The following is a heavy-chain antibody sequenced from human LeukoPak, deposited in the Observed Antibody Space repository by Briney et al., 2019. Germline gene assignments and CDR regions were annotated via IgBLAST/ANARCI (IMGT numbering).Heavy chain of an antibody. V-gene: IGHV4-34*01. CDR3: ARGRGRDYDILTGYSRRYYYYYYMDV. J-gene: IGHJ6*03. CDR1: GGSFSGYY. D-gene: IGHD3-9*01. CDR2: INHSGST. Sequence: SETLSLTCAVYGGSFSGYYWSWIRQPPGKGLEWIGEINHSGSTNYNPSLKSRVTISVDTSKNQSSLKLSSVTAADTAVYYCARGRGRDYDILTGYSRRYYYYYYMDVWGKGTTVTVSS.